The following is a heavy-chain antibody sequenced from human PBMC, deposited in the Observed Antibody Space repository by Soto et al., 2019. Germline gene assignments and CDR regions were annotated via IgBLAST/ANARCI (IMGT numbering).Heavy chain of an antibody. V-gene: IGHV3-49*04. D-gene: IGHD3-3*01. CDR2: STSHSYGGTT. J-gene: IGHJ6*02. Sequence: SLRLSCTFSGFTSTDHALTWVRQAPGKGLEWVAFSTSHSYGGTTDYAASVKGRFTISRDDSKSIAYLQMNSLQIADTAIYYCARDGDHYGMDVWGQGTTVTVPS. CDR3: ARDGDHYGMDV. CDR1: GFTSTDHA.